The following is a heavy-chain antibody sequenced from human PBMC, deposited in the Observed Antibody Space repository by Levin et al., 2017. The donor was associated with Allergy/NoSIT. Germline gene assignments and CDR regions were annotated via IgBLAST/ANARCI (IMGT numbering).Heavy chain of an antibody. CDR2: IYWDDAK. CDR1: GFSLSTTGVA. CDR3: AHLDRTASYSSGFDY. Sequence: SGPTLVKPTQTLTLTCTFSGFSLSTTGVAVGWIRQPPGKALEWLALIYWDDAKRYSPSLKSRLTVTKDTSKNQVVLTMTNMDPVDTATYFCAHLDRTASYSSGFDYWGQGTLVTVSS. V-gene: IGHV2-5*02. D-gene: IGHD6-25*01. J-gene: IGHJ4*02.